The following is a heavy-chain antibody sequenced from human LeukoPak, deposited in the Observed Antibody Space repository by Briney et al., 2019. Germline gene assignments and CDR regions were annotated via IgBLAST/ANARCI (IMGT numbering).Heavy chain of an antibody. Sequence: SEXLSLTCTVSGGSISSSSYYWGWVRQPPGKGLEWIGSIYYSGSTYYNPSLKSRVTISVDTSKNQFSLKLSSVTAADTAVYYCARSGVVVPIDYWGQGTLVTVSS. V-gene: IGHV4-39*01. CDR2: IYYSGST. J-gene: IGHJ4*02. CDR3: ARSGVVVPIDY. CDR1: GGSISSSSYY. D-gene: IGHD2-15*01.